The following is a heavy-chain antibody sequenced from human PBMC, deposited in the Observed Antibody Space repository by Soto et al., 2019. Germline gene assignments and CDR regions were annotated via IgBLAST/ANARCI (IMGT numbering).Heavy chain of an antibody. V-gene: IGHV4-30-2*02. CDR1: GGSISSGGYS. CDR2: IYHSGST. J-gene: IGHJ5*02. D-gene: IGHD6-6*01. Sequence: SETLPLTCAVSGGSISSGGYSWSWIRQPPGKGLEWIGYIYHSGSTYYNPSLKSRVTISVGRSKNQFSLKLSSVTAADTAVYYCARSSSSAWFDPWGQGTLVT. CDR3: ARSSSSAWFDP.